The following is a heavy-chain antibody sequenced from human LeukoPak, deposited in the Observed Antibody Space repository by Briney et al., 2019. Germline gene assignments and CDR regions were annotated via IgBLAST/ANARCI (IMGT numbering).Heavy chain of an antibody. J-gene: IGHJ4*02. D-gene: IGHD6-13*01. V-gene: IGHV3-74*01. CDR2: LNSDGSST. CDR3: AKISGVPGIAAAGTFDY. CDR1: GFDFSGFS. Sequence: PGGSLRLSCVVSGFDFSGFSMSWVRQAPGKGLVWVSRLNSDGSSTSYADSVKGRFTISRDNAKNTLYLQMNSLRAEDTAVYYCAKISGVPGIAAAGTFDYWGQGTLVTVSS.